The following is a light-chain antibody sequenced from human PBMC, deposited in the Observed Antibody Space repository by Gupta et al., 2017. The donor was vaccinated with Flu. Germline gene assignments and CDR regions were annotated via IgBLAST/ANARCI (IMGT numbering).Light chain of an antibody. Sequence: VLTQSPAPLSLSPGERATLSCRASQSVTGALAWYQQKPGQAPRLLVYDDSNRAAGIPGKFSGSGSGTDFTLTISNLEPEDFAVYYCQQRADWPLTFGGETKVEIK. CDR1: QSVTGA. J-gene: IGKJ4*01. CDR2: DDS. CDR3: QQRADWPLT. V-gene: IGKV3-11*01.